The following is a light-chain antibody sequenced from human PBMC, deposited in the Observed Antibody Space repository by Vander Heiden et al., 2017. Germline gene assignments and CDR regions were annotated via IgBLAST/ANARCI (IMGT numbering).Light chain of an antibody. CDR1: SSNIGNNY. CDR3: GTWDSSLSAWV. J-gene: IGLJ3*02. Sequence: QSLLTQPPTVSAAPGQKVTISCSGSSSNIGNNYVSWYQQLPGTAPKLLIYENNKRPSGIPDRFSGSKSGTSATLGINGLQTGDEADYYCGTWDSSLSAWVFGGGTQLTVL. CDR2: ENN. V-gene: IGLV1-51*02.